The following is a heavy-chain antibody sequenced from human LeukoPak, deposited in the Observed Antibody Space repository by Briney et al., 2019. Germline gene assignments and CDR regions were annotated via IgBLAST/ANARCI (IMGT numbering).Heavy chain of an antibody. CDR1: GFTFDDYA. CDR3: AKANRPSGYGLSWNDYFDY. D-gene: IGHD5-12*01. J-gene: IGHJ4*02. V-gene: IGHV3-43D*03. CDR2: ISWDGGST. Sequence: GGSLRLSCAASGFTFDDYAMHWVRQAPGKGLEWVSLISWDGGSTYYADSVKGRFTISRDNSKNSLYLQMNSLRAEDTALYYCAKANRPSGYGLSWNDYFDYWGQGTLVTVSS.